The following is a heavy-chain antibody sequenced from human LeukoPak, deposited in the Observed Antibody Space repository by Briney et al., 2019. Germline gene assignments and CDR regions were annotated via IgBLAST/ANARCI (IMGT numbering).Heavy chain of an antibody. CDR2: INPNSGGT. CDR1: GYTFTGYY. D-gene: IGHD3-22*01. J-gene: IGHJ4*02. Sequence: ASVKVSCKASGYTFTGYYMHWVRQAPGQGLEWMGWINPNSGGTNYAQKFQGRVTMTRDTSISTAYMELSRLRSDDTAVYYCARGEKYYYDSSGYYAWRGIDYWGQGTLVTVSS. CDR3: ARGEKYYYDSSGYYAWRGIDY. V-gene: IGHV1-2*02.